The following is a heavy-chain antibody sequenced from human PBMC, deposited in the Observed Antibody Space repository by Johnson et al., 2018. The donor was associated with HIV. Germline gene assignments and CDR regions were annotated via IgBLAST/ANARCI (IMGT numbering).Heavy chain of an antibody. CDR1: GFTFDDYA. D-gene: IGHD6-19*01. CDR2: IYSGGST. CDR3: ARAGQAVAAPREGAFDI. Sequence: VQLVESGGGLVQPGRSLRLSCAASGFTFDDYAMHWVRQAPGKGLEWVSVIYSGGSTYYADSVKGRFTISRDNSKNTLYLQMNSLRAEDTAVYYCARAGQAVAAPREGAFDIWGQGTMVTVSS. J-gene: IGHJ3*02. V-gene: IGHV3-66*01.